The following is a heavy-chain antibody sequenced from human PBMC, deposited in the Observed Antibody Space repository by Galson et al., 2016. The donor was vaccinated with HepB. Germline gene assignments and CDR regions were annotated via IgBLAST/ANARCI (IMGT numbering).Heavy chain of an antibody. V-gene: IGHV3-7*01. CDR2: IKEDGSEN. Sequence: SLRLSCAGSGFSISNYWMTWVRQAPGKGLEWVANIKEDGSENDYVDSVKGRFTISRDNAKNSLHLQMNSLRPDDTAVYCCASARKPSSSRWMEFDPWGQGTLVTVSS. CDR1: GFSISNYW. J-gene: IGHJ5*02. D-gene: IGHD6-6*01. CDR3: ASARKPSSSRWMEFDP.